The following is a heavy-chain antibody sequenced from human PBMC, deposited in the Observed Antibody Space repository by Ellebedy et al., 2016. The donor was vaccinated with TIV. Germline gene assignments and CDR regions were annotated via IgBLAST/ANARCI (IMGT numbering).Heavy chain of an antibody. CDR3: ATLSGNYSRGAFDI. V-gene: IGHV4-28*01. D-gene: IGHD1-26*01. CDR2: IYYSGST. J-gene: IGHJ3*02. Sequence: SETLSLTCAVSGYSISSSNWWGWIRQPPGKGLEWIGYIYYSGSTYYNPSLKSRVTMSVDTSKNQFSLKLSSVTAADAAVYYCATLSGNYSRGAFDIWGQGTIVTVSS. CDR1: GYSISSSNW.